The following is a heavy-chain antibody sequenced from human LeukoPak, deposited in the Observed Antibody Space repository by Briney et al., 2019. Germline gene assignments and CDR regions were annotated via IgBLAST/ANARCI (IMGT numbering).Heavy chain of an antibody. Sequence: AAVQVSCKVSGYTLTELSMHWVRQAPGKGLEWMGGFDPEDGETIYAQKFQGRVTMTEDTSTDTAYMELSSLRSEDTAAYYCARGYSYGDWIVDYWGQGTLVTVSS. CDR3: ARGYSYGDWIVDY. J-gene: IGHJ4*02. V-gene: IGHV1-24*01. D-gene: IGHD5-18*01. CDR1: GYTLTELS. CDR2: FDPEDGET.